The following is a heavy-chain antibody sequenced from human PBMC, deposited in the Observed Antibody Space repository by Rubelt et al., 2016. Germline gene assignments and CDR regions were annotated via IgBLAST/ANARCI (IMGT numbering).Heavy chain of an antibody. CDR1: GGSFGGYY. CDR3: ARGYCSSTSCYFDY. Sequence: QVQLQQWGAGLLKPSENLSLTCAVYGGSFGGYYWSGIRQPPGKGLEWIGEINHSGSTNYKPSLKSRVTISVDTSKNQFYLKRSSVTAADTAGVYCARGYCSSTSCYFDYWGQGTLVTVSS. D-gene: IGHD2-2*01. J-gene: IGHJ4*02. CDR2: INHSGST. V-gene: IGHV4-34*01.